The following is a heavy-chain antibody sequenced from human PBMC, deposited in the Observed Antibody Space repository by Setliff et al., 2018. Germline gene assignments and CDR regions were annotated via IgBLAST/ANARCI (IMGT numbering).Heavy chain of an antibody. CDR1: GYTLTELS. V-gene: IGHV1-24*01. CDR3: EREGLIAETTYYYYYYMDV. CDR2: FGPEDGET. J-gene: IGHJ6*03. D-gene: IGHD2-21*01. Sequence: GASVKVSCKVSGYTLTELSMHWVRQAPGKGLEWMGGFGPEDGETIYAQKFQGRVTMTEDTSTDTAYMELSSLRSEDTAVYYCEREGLIAETTYYYYYYMDVWGKGTTVTVSS.